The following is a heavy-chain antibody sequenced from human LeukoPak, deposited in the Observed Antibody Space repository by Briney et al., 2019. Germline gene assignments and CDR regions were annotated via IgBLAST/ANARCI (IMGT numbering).Heavy chain of an antibody. CDR2: INWNGGST. V-gene: IGHV3-20*04. J-gene: IGHJ4*02. D-gene: IGHD6-13*01. CDR3: ARASEVSSSWYNSFDY. Sequence: PGGSLRLSCAASGFTFDGYAMSWVRQAPGKGLEWVSGINWNGGSTGYADSVKGRFTMSRDNAKNSLYLQMNSLTAEDRALYYCARASEVSSSWYNSFDYWGQGTLVTVSS. CDR1: GFTFDGYA.